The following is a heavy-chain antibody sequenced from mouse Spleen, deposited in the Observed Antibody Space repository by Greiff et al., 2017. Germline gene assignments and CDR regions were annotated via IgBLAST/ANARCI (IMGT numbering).Heavy chain of an antibody. V-gene: IGHV1-4*01. CDR3: ARDGALYYDGSFFDY. J-gene: IGHJ2*01. CDR2: INPSSGYT. CDR1: GYTFTSYT. D-gene: IGHD1-1*01. Sequence: VKLMESGAELARPGASVKMSCKASGYTFTSYTMHWVKQRPGQGLEWIGYINPSSGYTKYNQKFKDKATLTADKSSSTAYMQLSSLTSEDSAVYYCARDGALYYDGSFFDYWGQGTTLTVSS.